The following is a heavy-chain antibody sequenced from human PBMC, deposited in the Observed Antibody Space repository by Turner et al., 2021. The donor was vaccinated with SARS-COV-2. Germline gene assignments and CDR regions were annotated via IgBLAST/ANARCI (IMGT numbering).Heavy chain of an antibody. CDR3: GKDGARVKAGGFDI. J-gene: IGHJ3*02. V-gene: IGHV3-23*01. Sequence: FYSVPVKGRFTISRDNNKNTLYLQMNSLRAEDTAVYYGGKDGARVKAGGFDIWGQGTMVTVSS. D-gene: IGHD4-17*01.